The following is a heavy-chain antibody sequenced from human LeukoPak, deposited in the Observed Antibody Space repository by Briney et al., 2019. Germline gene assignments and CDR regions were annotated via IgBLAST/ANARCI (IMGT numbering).Heavy chain of an antibody. CDR1: GFTFSTYG. CDR3: AKDGLILWSGNYFDH. J-gene: IGHJ4*02. D-gene: IGHD1-26*01. Sequence: GRSLRLSCAASGFTFSTYGMHWVRQAPGKGLEWVAFISHDGNNQNYIDSVKGRFTISRDNSKNTLYLQMNSLRAEDTAVYYCAKDGLILWSGNYFDHWGQGSLVTVSS. V-gene: IGHV3-30*18. CDR2: ISHDGNNQ.